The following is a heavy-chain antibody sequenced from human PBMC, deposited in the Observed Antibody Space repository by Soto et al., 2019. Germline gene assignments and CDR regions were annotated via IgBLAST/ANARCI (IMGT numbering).Heavy chain of an antibody. V-gene: IGHV1-69*01. J-gene: IGHJ6*02. D-gene: IGHD3-10*01. CDR1: GDTFKNSV. CDR2: TIPLFGTT. Sequence: QVQLVQSGVEVKKXXXXXXVSCKASGDTFKNSVISWVRQAPGQGLEWMGGTIPLFGTTDYAQKFQGRLTITTDESTTTAYMEVSRLTSEDTAVYYCVAELDFGKLSVVWGQGTTVIVSS. CDR3: VAELDFGKLSVV.